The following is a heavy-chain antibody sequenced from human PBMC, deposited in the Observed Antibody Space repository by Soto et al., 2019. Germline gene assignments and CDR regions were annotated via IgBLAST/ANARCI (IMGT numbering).Heavy chain of an antibody. D-gene: IGHD7-27*01. V-gene: IGHV6-1*01. CDR1: GDSVSRNSAA. Sequence: SQTLSLTCAISGDSVSRNSAAWNWTRQSPSRGLEWLGRTYYRSEWYNDYAVSVKGRLSINPDTSKNRFSLQLNSVTPEDTAVYFCARGNAGVFDYWGQGTPVTVSS. J-gene: IGHJ4*02. CDR3: ARGNAGVFDY. CDR2: TYYRSEWYN.